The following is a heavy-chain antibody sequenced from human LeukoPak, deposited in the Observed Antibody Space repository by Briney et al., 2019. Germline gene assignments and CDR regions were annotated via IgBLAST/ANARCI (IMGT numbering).Heavy chain of an antibody. CDR3: ARFYYDSSGYYFDY. CDR1: GFSLTTSGMC. Sequence: SGPALVKPTQTLTLTCTFSGFSLTTSGMCVSWIRQPPGKALEWLAPIDWDNDKYYTTSLKTRLTISKDASKNQVVLTMTNMDPVDTATYYCARFYYDSSGYYFDYWGQGTLVTVSS. V-gene: IGHV2-70*01. D-gene: IGHD3-22*01. CDR2: IDWDNDK. J-gene: IGHJ4*02.